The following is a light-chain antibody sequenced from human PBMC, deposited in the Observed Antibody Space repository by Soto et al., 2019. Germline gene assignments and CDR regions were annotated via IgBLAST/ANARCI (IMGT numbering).Light chain of an antibody. Sequence: EIVMTQSPSILSVSPGERATLSCRASQSVSSNLAWYQQKPGKTPRLLIYGASTRATGIPSRFSGSGSGTEFTLTISSLQSEDFAIYYCQQYNSWLMLSFGGGTKVEIK. V-gene: IGKV3-15*01. CDR3: QQYNSWLMLS. CDR1: QSVSSN. J-gene: IGKJ4*01. CDR2: GAS.